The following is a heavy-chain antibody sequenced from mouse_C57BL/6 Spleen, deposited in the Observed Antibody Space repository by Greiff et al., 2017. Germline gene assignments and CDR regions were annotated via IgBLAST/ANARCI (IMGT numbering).Heavy chain of an antibody. CDR3: ARDRGYGYDGAMDY. J-gene: IGHJ4*01. V-gene: IGHV5-4*01. CDR1: GFTFSSYA. D-gene: IGHD2-2*01. Sequence: EVHLVESGGGLVKPGGSLKLSCAASGFTFSSYAMSWVRQTPEKRLEWVATISDGGSYTYYPDNVKGRFTISRDNAKNNLYLQMSHLKSEDTAMYYCARDRGYGYDGAMDYWGQGTSVTVSS. CDR2: ISDGGSYT.